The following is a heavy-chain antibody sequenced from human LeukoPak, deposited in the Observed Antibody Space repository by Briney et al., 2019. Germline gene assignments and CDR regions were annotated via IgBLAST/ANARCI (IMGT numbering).Heavy chain of an antibody. D-gene: IGHD3-3*01. CDR3: ARLNWNYADY. Sequence: GGSLRLSCTASGFTFSHHWMTWVRQAPGKGLEWVANIKEDGGDTDYVDSVKCRFTISRDNGKNSLYLKMNSLRGEDAAVYYCARLNWNYADYWGQGTLVTVST. CDR1: GFTFSHHW. J-gene: IGHJ4*02. V-gene: IGHV3-7*01. CDR2: IKEDGGDT.